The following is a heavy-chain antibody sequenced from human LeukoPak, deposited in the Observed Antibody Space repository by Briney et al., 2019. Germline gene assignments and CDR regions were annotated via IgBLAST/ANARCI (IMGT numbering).Heavy chain of an antibody. J-gene: IGHJ6*02. CDR3: ATDFTPYYYYGMDV. CDR1: GYTLTELS. CDR2: FDPEDGET. Sequence: ASVTVSCKVSGYTLTELSMHWVRQAPGKGLEWMGGFDPEDGETTYAQKFQGRVTMTEDTSTDTAYMELSNLRSEDTAVYYCATDFTPYYYYGMDVWGQGTTVTVSS. V-gene: IGHV1-24*01.